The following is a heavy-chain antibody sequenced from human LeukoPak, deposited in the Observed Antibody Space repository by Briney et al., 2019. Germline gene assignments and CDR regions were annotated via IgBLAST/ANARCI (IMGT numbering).Heavy chain of an antibody. D-gene: IGHD5-24*01. Sequence: SETLSLTCAVSGGSISTYYWSWIRQPPGKGPEWIAYIHSTGSTNYNPSLKSRVTISADTSKNQFSLTLRLVTAADTAVYYCARVARDGYLACYFDYWGQGILVTVPS. CDR1: GGSISTYY. V-gene: IGHV4-59*01. J-gene: IGHJ4*02. CDR3: ARVARDGYLACYFDY. CDR2: IHSTGST.